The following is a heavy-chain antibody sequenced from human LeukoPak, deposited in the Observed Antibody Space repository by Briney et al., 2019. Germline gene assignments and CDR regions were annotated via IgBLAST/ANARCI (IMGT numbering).Heavy chain of an antibody. D-gene: IGHD1/OR15-1a*01. CDR2: ISMSSTYI. J-gene: IGHJ3*02. CDR3: AGEQNAFDM. V-gene: IGHV3-21*01. CDR1: GFTFSTYS. Sequence: VGSLRLSCAASGFTFSTYSMNWVRQAPGKGLEWGSSISMSSTYIYNADSVKGRFTISRDNSKNTMYLQMNRLRAEDTAVYYCAGEQNAFDMWGQGTMVTVSS.